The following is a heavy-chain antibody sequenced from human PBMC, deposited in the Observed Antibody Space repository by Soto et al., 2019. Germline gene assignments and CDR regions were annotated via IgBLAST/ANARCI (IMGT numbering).Heavy chain of an antibody. CDR1: GGSISSGDYY. CDR3: ARCPHYYDSSGLLSTYYFDY. V-gene: IGHV4-30-4*01. Sequence: VSGGSISSGDYYWSWIRQPPGKGLEWIGYIYYSGSTYYNPSLKSRVTISVDTSKNQFSLKLSSVTAADTAVYYCARCPHYYDSSGLLSTYYFDYWGQGTLVTVSS. J-gene: IGHJ4*02. CDR2: IYYSGST. D-gene: IGHD3-22*01.